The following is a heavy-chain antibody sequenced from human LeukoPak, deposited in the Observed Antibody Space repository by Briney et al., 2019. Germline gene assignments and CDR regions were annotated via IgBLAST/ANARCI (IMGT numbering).Heavy chain of an antibody. J-gene: IGHJ4*02. CDR1: GFTFSGYG. CDR3: AKTPSSGSSGYYWFDY. CDR2: ISYDGSNK. Sequence: GGSLRLSCAASGFTFSGYGMHWVRQAPGKGLEWVAVISYDGSNKYYADSVKGRFTISRDNSKNTLYLQMNSLRAEDTAVYYCAKTPSSGSSGYYWFDYWGQGTLVTVSS. V-gene: IGHV3-30*18. D-gene: IGHD3-22*01.